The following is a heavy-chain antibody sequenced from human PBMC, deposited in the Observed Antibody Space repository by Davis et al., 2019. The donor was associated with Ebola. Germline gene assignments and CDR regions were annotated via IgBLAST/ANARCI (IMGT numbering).Heavy chain of an antibody. Sequence: GGSLRLSCAASGFTFSGSAMHWVRQASGKGLEWVSRIRSKANSYATAYAASVKGRFTISRDDSKNTAYLQMNSLKTEDTAVYYCTTPGDSSGDYWGQGTLVTVSS. V-gene: IGHV3-73*01. CDR1: GFTFSGSA. CDR3: TTPGDSSGDY. D-gene: IGHD3-22*01. CDR2: IRSKANSYAT. J-gene: IGHJ4*02.